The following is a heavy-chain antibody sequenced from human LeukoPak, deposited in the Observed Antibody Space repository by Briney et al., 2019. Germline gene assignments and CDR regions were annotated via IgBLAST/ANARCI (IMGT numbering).Heavy chain of an antibody. V-gene: IGHV3-48*01. CDR3: ARGGLSIMGY. CDR1: GFTFSSYS. Sequence: GGSLRLSCAASGFTFSSYSMNWVRQAPGKGLEWVSYISSSGSTKYYADSVKGRFTISRDNARNSLYLQMNSLRAEDTAVYFCARGGLSIMGYWGQGTLVTVSS. CDR2: ISSSGSTK. D-gene: IGHD2/OR15-2a*01. J-gene: IGHJ4*02.